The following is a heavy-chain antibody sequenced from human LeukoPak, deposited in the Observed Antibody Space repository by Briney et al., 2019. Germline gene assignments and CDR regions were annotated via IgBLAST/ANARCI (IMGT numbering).Heavy chain of an antibody. Sequence: PGGSLRLSCAASGFTFDDYAMPWVRQAPGKGLEWVSGISWNSGSIGYADSVKGRFTISRDNAKNSLYLQMNSLRAEDTALYYCAKGASGSYYYFDYWGQGTLVTVSS. V-gene: IGHV3-9*01. CDR3: AKGASGSYYYFDY. D-gene: IGHD1-26*01. J-gene: IGHJ4*02. CDR1: GFTFDDYA. CDR2: ISWNSGSI.